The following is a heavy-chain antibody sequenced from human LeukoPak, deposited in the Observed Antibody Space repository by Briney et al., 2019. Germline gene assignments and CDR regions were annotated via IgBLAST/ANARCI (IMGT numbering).Heavy chain of an antibody. V-gene: IGHV3-21*01. Sequence: PGGSLRLSCAASGFTFSSYSMNWVRQAPGKGLEWVSSISSSSSYIYYADSVKGRFTISRDNAKNSLYLQMNSLRAEDTAVYYCARAGGGEDPRDAFDIWGQGTMVTVSS. D-gene: IGHD2-21*01. CDR2: ISSSSSYI. J-gene: IGHJ3*02. CDR3: ARAGGGEDPRDAFDI. CDR1: GFTFSSYS.